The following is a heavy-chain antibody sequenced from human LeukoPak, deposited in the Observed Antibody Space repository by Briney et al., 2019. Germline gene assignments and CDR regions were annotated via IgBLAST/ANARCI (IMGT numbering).Heavy chain of an antibody. J-gene: IGHJ5*02. CDR2: ISPHDSDT. D-gene: IGHD3-16*02. V-gene: IGHV5-51*01. CDR1: GYSFTSYW. Sequence: GESLKISCKGSGYSFTSYWISWVRQMPGKGLEWMGMISPHDSDTRYSPSFQGQVTISADKSITTAYLQWSSLKASDTAIYYCARRCDSGGYRFWFDPWGQGTLVTVSS. CDR3: ARRCDSGGYRFWFDP.